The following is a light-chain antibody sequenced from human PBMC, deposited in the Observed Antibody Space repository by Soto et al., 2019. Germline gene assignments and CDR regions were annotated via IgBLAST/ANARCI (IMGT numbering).Light chain of an antibody. J-gene: IGKJ1*01. CDR1: QSVSSSY. V-gene: IGKV3-20*01. Sequence: DIVLTQSPGTLSLSPGERATLSCRASQSVSSSYLAWYHQKPGQAPRLLIYGTSSRATAIPDRFSGSGSGTDFTLTISRLEPEDFAVYYCQQYGSSSWTFGQGTKVEIK. CDR2: GTS. CDR3: QQYGSSSWT.